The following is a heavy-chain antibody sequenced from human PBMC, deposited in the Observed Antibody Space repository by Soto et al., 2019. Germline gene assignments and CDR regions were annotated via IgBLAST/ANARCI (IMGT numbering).Heavy chain of an antibody. CDR2: ISYSGNT. D-gene: IGHD2-15*01. J-gene: IGHJ4*02. CDR3: AGLRGYAGSAIDY. V-gene: IGHV4-59*01. Sequence: QVQLQESGPGLVKPSETLSLTCTVSGGSIISGYWSWIRQPPGKGLAWIGYISYSGNTNYNPSLKSRVTMSVDTPKTQFSLRLSSVTTADTAVYYCAGLRGYAGSAIDYWGQGTLVTVSS. CDR1: GGSIISGY.